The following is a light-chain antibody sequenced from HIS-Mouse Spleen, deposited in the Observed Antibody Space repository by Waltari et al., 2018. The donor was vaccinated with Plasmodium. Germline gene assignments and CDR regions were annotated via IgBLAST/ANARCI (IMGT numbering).Light chain of an antibody. Sequence: SYELTQPPSVSVSPGQTARITCSGDALPKKYAYWYQQKSGQAPVLVIYKDSKRPSGIPERFSGSRSGTMATLTISGHQVEDEADYYCYSTDSSGNHRVFGGGTKLTVL. CDR1: ALPKKY. J-gene: IGLJ3*02. CDR3: YSTDSSGNHRV. V-gene: IGLV3-10*01. CDR2: KDS.